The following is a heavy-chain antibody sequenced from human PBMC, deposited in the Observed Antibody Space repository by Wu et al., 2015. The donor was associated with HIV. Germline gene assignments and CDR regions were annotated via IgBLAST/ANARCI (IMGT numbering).Heavy chain of an antibody. D-gene: IGHD6-13*01. Sequence: VQLVQSGAEVKKPGASVKVSCKASGYTFINDGINWVRQAPGQGLQWMGWISVYNGNTNYAQSLQGRVTMTTDTSTSTAYMELRSLRFDDTAVYYCAREGVQAAAGFDLWGRGTLVTVSS. CDR1: GYTFINDG. CDR3: AREGVQAAAGFDL. V-gene: IGHV1-18*01. CDR2: ISVYNGNT. J-gene: IGHJ2*01.